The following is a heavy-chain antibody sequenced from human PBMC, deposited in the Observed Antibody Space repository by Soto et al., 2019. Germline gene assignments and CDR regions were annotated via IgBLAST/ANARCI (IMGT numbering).Heavy chain of an antibody. J-gene: IGHJ5*02. V-gene: IGHV4-39*01. CDR3: ARVLKTWFAP. Sequence: SETLSLTCTVSGGSISSSSYYWGWIRQPPGKGLEWIGSIYYSGSTYYNPSLKSRVTISVDTSKNQLSLKLSSVTAADTAVYYCARVLKTWFAPWGQGTLVTVSS. D-gene: IGHD2-8*01. CDR2: IYYSGST. CDR1: GGSISSSSYY.